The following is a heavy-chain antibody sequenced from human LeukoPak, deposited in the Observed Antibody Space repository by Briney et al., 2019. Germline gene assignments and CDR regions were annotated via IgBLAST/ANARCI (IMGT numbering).Heavy chain of an antibody. D-gene: IGHD6-6*01. CDR2: ISSSSSTI. Sequence: GGSLRLSCAASGFTFSSYSMNWVRQAPGKGLEWVSYISSSSSTIYYADSVKGRFTISRDNAKNSLYLQMNSLRAEDTAVYYCARGIAARQDDYFDYWGQGTLVTVSS. CDR1: GFTFSSYS. V-gene: IGHV3-48*01. CDR3: ARGIAARQDDYFDY. J-gene: IGHJ4*02.